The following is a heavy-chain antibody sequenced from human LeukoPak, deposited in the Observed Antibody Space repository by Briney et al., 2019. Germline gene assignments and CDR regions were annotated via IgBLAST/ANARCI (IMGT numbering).Heavy chain of an antibody. CDR2: IYTSGSA. J-gene: IGHJ4*02. Sequence: SETLSLTCTVSGGSISTYYWSWFRQPPGKGLEWIVYIYTSGSANYNPSLKSRVTISVDTSKSQFSLKLTSVTAADTAVYYCARHARFCTSTSCYDYWGQGTLVTVSS. CDR3: ARHARFCTSTSCYDY. D-gene: IGHD2-2*01. CDR1: GGSISTYY. V-gene: IGHV4-4*09.